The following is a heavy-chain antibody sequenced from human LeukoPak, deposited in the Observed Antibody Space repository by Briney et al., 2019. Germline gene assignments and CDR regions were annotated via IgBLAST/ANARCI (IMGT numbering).Heavy chain of an antibody. V-gene: IGHV1-46*01. Sequence: ASVKVSCKASGYTFISYDMNWVRQAPGQGLEWMGIINPSGGSTSYAQKFQGRVTMTRDTSTSTVYMELSSLRSEDTAVYYCARENQLLEAGFDYWGQGTLVTVSS. D-gene: IGHD2-2*01. CDR1: GYTFISYD. J-gene: IGHJ4*02. CDR2: INPSGGST. CDR3: ARENQLLEAGFDY.